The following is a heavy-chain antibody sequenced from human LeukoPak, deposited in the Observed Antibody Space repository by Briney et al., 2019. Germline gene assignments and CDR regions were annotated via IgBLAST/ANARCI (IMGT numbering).Heavy chain of an antibody. V-gene: IGHV3-30*03. Sequence: PGRSLRLSCAASGFTFDDYAMHWVRQAPGKGLEWVALISYDGTNNYYADSVKGRFTISRDNSKNTLYLQMNSLRAEDTAVYYCARETYCGGDCHLTYFDYWGQGTLVTVSS. CDR2: ISYDGTNN. CDR3: ARETYCGGDCHLTYFDY. D-gene: IGHD2-21*02. CDR1: GFTFDDYA. J-gene: IGHJ4*02.